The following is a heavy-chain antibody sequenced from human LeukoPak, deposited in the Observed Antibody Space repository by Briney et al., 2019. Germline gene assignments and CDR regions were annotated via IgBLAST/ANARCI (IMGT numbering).Heavy chain of an antibody. CDR1: GYSISSGYS. J-gene: IGHJ3*02. Sequence: SETLSLTCTVSGYSISSGYSWGWIRQPPGKGLEWIGTIYRTGSTYYNPSLKSRVTISVDTSKNQFSPRLSSVTAADTAVYYCARDIFYYDSSGYFAFDIWGQGIMVTVSS. V-gene: IGHV4-38-2*02. CDR3: ARDIFYYDSSGYFAFDI. D-gene: IGHD3-22*01. CDR2: IYRTGST.